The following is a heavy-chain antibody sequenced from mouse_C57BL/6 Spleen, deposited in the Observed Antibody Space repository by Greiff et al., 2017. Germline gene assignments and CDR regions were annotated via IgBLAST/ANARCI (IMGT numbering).Heavy chain of an antibody. Sequence: VQLVESGAELMKPGASVKLSCKATGYTFTGYWIEWVKQRPGHGLEWIGEILPGSGSTNYNEKFKGKATFTADTSSNPAYMQLSSLTTEDSAIYYCARRGAMVTTKGFAYWGQGTLVTVSA. V-gene: IGHV1-9*01. J-gene: IGHJ3*01. CDR3: ARRGAMVTTKGFAY. CDR2: ILPGSGST. CDR1: GYTFTGYW. D-gene: IGHD2-2*01.